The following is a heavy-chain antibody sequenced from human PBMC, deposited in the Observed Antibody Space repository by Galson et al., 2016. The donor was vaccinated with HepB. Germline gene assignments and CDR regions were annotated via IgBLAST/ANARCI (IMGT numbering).Heavy chain of an antibody. Sequence: SLRLSCAASGFTFMNAWMSWVRQAPGKGLEWVGRIKNKVNGKPTAYSASVQGRFTISRYDSTHTWSLEMNRLKSDDSAVYYCATGLGEHLGHLDYWGQGALVTVSS. CDR2: IKNKVNGKPT. J-gene: IGHJ4*02. CDR3: ATGLGEHLGHLDY. V-gene: IGHV3-15*01. CDR1: GFTFMNAW. D-gene: IGHD3-16*01.